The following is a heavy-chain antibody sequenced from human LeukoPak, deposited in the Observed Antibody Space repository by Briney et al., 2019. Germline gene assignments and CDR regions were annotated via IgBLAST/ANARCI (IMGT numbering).Heavy chain of an antibody. D-gene: IGHD4-17*01. V-gene: IGHV4-38-2*02. Sequence: PSETLSLTCAVSGYSISSGYYWGWIRQTPGKGLEWIGSLYHSGSTNYNPSLESRVTMSVDTSKNQFSLKVTSVTAADTAVYYCARDYGTYFDYWGQGTLVTVSS. J-gene: IGHJ4*02. CDR3: ARDYGTYFDY. CDR2: LYHSGST. CDR1: GYSISSGYY.